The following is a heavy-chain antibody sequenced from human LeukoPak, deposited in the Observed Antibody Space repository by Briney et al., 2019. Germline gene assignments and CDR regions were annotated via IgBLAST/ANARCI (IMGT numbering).Heavy chain of an antibody. Sequence: GESLQISCKGSGYRFTSYWIGWVRLMPGKGLEWMGIIYPGDSDTRYSPSFQGQVTISADKSISPAYLQWSSLKASDTAMYDCARPQLNIAMAGGDYWGQGTLVTVSS. D-gene: IGHD6-19*01. CDR2: IYPGDSDT. CDR1: GYRFTSYW. V-gene: IGHV5-51*01. CDR3: ARPQLNIAMAGGDY. J-gene: IGHJ4*02.